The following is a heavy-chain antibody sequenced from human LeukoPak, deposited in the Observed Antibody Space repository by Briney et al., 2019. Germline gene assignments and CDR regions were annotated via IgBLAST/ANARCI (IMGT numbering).Heavy chain of an antibody. CDR2: IYIGGGT. D-gene: IGHD6-6*01. CDR3: AKEQLGGGFDY. V-gene: IGHV3-53*01. CDR1: GFTVNNNY. J-gene: IGHJ4*02. Sequence: GGSLRLSCAASGFTVNNNYMSWVRQAPGKGLEWVAVIYIGGGTYYAASVKGRFTISRDTSKNTLFLQMNSLRADDTAMYYCAKEQLGGGFDYWGQGTLVTVSS.